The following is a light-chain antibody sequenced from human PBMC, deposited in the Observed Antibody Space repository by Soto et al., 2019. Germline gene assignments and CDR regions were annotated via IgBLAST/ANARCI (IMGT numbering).Light chain of an antibody. Sequence: QSAQSHPASVCWSPGHAITISCTGTSSDVGGYNYVSWYQQYPGKAPKLIIYEVSDRPSGVSNRFSGSKSGNTASLTISGLQAEDDRDYHCSSYRSRDDPYVFGTGTKVAVL. CDR2: EVS. CDR3: SSYRSRDDPYV. J-gene: IGLJ1*01. CDR1: SSDVGGYNY. V-gene: IGLV2-14*01.